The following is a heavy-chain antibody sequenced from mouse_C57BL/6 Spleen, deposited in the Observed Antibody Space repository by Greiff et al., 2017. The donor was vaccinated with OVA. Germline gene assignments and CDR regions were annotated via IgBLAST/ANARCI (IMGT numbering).Heavy chain of an antibody. V-gene: IGHV1-26*01. J-gene: IGHJ1*03. D-gene: IGHD1-1*01. Sequence: VQLQQSGPELVKPGASVKISCKASGYTFTDYYMNWVKQSHGKSLEWIGDINPNNGGTSYNQKFKGKATLTVDKSSSTAYMELRSLTSDDSAVYYCARRKFITSDWYFDVWGTGTTVTVSS. CDR3: ARRKFITSDWYFDV. CDR1: GYTFTDYY. CDR2: INPNNGGT.